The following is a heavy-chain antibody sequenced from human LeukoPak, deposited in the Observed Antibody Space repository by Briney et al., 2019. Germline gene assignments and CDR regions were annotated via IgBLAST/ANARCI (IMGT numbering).Heavy chain of an antibody. CDR3: AGGWVGELYFDY. Sequence: PSKTLSLTCAVYGGSFSGYFWSWIRLPPGKGLEWIGEINHSGSTNYNPSLKSRVTISVDKSKNQVSLKLSSVTAADTAVYYCAGGWVGELYFDYWGQGTLVTVSS. J-gene: IGHJ4*02. D-gene: IGHD3-10*01. CDR1: GGSFSGYF. V-gene: IGHV4-34*01. CDR2: INHSGST.